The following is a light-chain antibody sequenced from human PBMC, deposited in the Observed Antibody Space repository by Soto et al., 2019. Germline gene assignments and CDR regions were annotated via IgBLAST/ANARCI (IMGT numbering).Light chain of an antibody. V-gene: IGKV3-11*01. CDR3: QQRSNCQT. Sequence: EIVLTQSPATLSLSPGARAPLSCRASQSVSSYLAWYQQNPGQAPRLLIYDASNRATGIPARFSGSGSGTDFTLTISSLEPEDFAVYYCQQRSNCQTVGQGTKVDIK. CDR1: QSVSSY. CDR2: DAS. J-gene: IGKJ1*01.